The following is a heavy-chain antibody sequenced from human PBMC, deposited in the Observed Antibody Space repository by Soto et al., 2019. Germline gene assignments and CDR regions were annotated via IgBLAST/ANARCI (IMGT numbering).Heavy chain of an antibody. CDR1: GGSISSYY. CDR3: AREGNLGRWIQPLDS. D-gene: IGHD2-2*03. V-gene: IGHV4-59*01. Sequence: SETLSLTCTVSGGSISSYYWSWIRQPPGKGLEWIGNIYNNGNTKYSPSLKSRVTMSVDTSKNHFSLKLISVTTADTAVYFCAREGNLGRWIQPLDSWGQGTLVTVSS. J-gene: IGHJ4*02. CDR2: IYNNGNT.